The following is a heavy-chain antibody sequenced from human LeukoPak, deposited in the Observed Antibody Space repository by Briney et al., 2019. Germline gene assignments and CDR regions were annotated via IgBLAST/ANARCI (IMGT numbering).Heavy chain of an antibody. V-gene: IGHV4-39*01. J-gene: IGHJ4*02. CDR2: IYYSGST. CDR1: GGSISSSSYY. D-gene: IGHD3-22*01. Sequence: SETLSLTCTVSGGSISSSSYYWGWTRQPPGKGLEWIGSIYYSGSTYYNPSLKSRVTISVDTSKNQFSLKLSSVTAADTAVYYCARQFVGRDSSGYSLGYWGQGTLVTVSS. CDR3: ARQFVGRDSSGYSLGY.